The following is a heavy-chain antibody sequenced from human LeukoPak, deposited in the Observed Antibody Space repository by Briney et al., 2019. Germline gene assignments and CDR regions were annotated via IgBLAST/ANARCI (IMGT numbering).Heavy chain of an antibody. CDR2: IYSGGGT. J-gene: IGHJ4*02. CDR1: GFTFSSYE. D-gene: IGHD6-13*01. CDR3: ALGPGYSSSWYAD. Sequence: PGGSLRLSCAAAGFTFSSYEKNCVCQAPGKGLEWDSVIYSGGGTYYSDSVKGRFTISRDNTKNTLYLQMNSLRAEDTAVYYCALGPGYSSSWYADWGPGTLVTVSS. V-gene: IGHV3-66*02.